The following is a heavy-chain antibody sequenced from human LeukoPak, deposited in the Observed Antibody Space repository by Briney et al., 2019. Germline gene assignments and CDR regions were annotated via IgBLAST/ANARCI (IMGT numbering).Heavy chain of an antibody. Sequence: ASVKVSCKASGYTFTSYDINWVRQATGQGLEWMGWMNPNSGNTGYAQKFQGRVTITRNTSISTAYMELSSLRSEDTAVYYCARAAVGDIVVVPPDFDYWGQGTLVTVSS. CDR2: MNPNSGNT. V-gene: IGHV1-8*03. CDR3: ARAAVGDIVVVPPDFDY. J-gene: IGHJ4*02. D-gene: IGHD2-2*01. CDR1: GYTFTSYD.